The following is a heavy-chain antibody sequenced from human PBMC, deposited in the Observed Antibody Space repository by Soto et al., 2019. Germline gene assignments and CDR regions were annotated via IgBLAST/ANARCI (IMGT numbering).Heavy chain of an antibody. V-gene: IGHV4-30-2*01. CDR1: GGSISSGGYS. J-gene: IGHJ6*02. D-gene: IGHD4-17*01. CDR2: IYHSGST. Sequence: QLQLQESGSGLVKTSQTLSLTCAVSGGSISSGGYSWSWIRQPPGKGLEWIGYIYHSGSTYYNPSLKSRVTISVDRSKNQFSLKLSSVTAADTAVYYCARSTVTSLTVGYGMDVWGQGTTVTVSS. CDR3: ARSTVTSLTVGYGMDV.